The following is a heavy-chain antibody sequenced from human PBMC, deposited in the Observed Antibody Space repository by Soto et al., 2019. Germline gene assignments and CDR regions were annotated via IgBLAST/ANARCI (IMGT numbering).Heavy chain of an antibody. D-gene: IGHD6-13*01. V-gene: IGHV1-69*06. J-gene: IGHJ5*02. CDR2: IIPIYATA. Sequence: GASVKVSCKASGGTLSSYLISWVRQAPGQGLEWVGGIIPIYATAHYAQKFQGRVTITADKSTNTAYMELSSLRSDDTAVYYCARTGIAYNWFDPWGQGTLVTVSS. CDR3: ARTGIAYNWFDP. CDR1: GGTLSSYL.